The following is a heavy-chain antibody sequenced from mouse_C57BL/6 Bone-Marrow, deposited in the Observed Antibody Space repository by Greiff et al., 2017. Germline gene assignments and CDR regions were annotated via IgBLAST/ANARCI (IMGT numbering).Heavy chain of an antibody. Sequence: QVQLQQPGAELVKPGASVKVSCKASGYTFTSYWMHWVKQRPGQGLEWIGRIHPSDSATNYNQKFKGKATLTVDKSSSTAYMQLSSLTSEDSAVYYGASIDYDYDAGGGYWGQGTSVTVAS. CDR1: GYTFTSYW. J-gene: IGHJ4*01. V-gene: IGHV1-74*01. D-gene: IGHD2-4*01. CDR3: ASIDYDYDAGGGY. CDR2: IHPSDSAT.